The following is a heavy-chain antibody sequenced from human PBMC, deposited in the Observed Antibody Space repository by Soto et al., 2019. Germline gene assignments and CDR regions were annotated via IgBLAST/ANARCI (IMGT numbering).Heavy chain of an antibody. J-gene: IGHJ6*02. Sequence: QVQLVQSGTEVKEPGASVKVSCKASGYTFTSFGFSWVRQAPGQGLEWMGWITTYNGNTKYAQKFQGRVTMTTDTATSTAYMELRSLRSDDTVVYYCARGFSTTWETYYYYYGMDIWGQGTTVTVSS. V-gene: IGHV1-18*01. D-gene: IGHD2-2*01. CDR2: ITTYNGNT. CDR1: GYTFTSFG. CDR3: ARGFSTTWETYYYYYGMDI.